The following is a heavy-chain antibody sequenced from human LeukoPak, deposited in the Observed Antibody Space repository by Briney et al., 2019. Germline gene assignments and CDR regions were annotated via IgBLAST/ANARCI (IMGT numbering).Heavy chain of an antibody. J-gene: IGHJ4*02. Sequence: ASVKVSCKASGGTFSSYAISWVRQAPGQGLEWMGGIIPIFGTANYAQKFQGRVTITADESTSTAYMELSSLRSEDTAVYYCASSRSSGWAISGYWGQGTLVTVSS. CDR1: GGTFSSYA. D-gene: IGHD6-19*01. CDR2: IIPIFGTA. CDR3: ASSRSSGWAISGY. V-gene: IGHV1-69*01.